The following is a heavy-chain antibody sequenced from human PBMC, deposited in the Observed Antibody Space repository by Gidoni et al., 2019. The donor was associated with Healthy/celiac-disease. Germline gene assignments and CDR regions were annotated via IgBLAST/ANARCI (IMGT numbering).Heavy chain of an antibody. CDR3: ARGRWRSWIY. D-gene: IGHD2-15*01. J-gene: IGHJ4*02. CDR1: GGSFSGYY. V-gene: IGHV4-34*01. Sequence: QVQLQQWGAGLLKPSETLSLTCAVYGGSFSGYYWSWIRQPPGKGLEWIGEINHSGSTNYNPSLKSRVTISVDTSKNQFSLKLSSVTAADTAVYYCARGRWRSWIYWGQGTLVTVSS. CDR2: INHSGST.